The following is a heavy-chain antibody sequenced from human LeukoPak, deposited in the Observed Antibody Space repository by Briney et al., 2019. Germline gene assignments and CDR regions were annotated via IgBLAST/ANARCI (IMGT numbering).Heavy chain of an antibody. Sequence: GRSLRLSCAASGFTFSSYAMHWFRQAPGKGLEWVAVISYDGSNKYYADSVKGRFTISRDNSKNTLYLQMNSLRAEDTAVYYCARGKYCSGGSCYSWADYWGQGTLVTVSS. V-gene: IGHV3-30-3*01. J-gene: IGHJ4*02. CDR1: GFTFSSYA. CDR2: ISYDGSNK. D-gene: IGHD2-15*01. CDR3: ARGKYCSGGSCYSWADY.